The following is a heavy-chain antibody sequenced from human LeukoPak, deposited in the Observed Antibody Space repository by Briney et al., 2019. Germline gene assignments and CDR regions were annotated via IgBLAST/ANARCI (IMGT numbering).Heavy chain of an antibody. CDR2: INPNSGGT. D-gene: IGHD5-12*01. CDR1: GETFTGYY. J-gene: IGHJ6*03. Sequence: ASVKVSCKASGETFTGYYMNWVRQAPGQGLEWMGWINPNSGGTNYAQKFQGRVTMTRDTSISTAYMELSRLRSDETAVCYCARDAKGLWILPVKPYYYYMDVWGKGTTVTVSS. V-gene: IGHV1-2*02. CDR3: ARDAKGLWILPVKPYYYYMDV.